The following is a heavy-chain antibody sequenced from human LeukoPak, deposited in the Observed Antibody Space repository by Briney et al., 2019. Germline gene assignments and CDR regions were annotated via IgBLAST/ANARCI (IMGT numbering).Heavy chain of an antibody. Sequence: GGSLRLSCAASGFTFSNAWMSWVRQAPGKGLEWVGRIKSKTDGGTTDYAAPVKGRFTISRDDSKNTLYLQMNSLKTEDTTVYYCTTVIPPHFDWSSHFDYWGQGTLVTVSS. D-gene: IGHD3-9*01. CDR2: IKSKTDGGTT. V-gene: IGHV3-15*01. CDR3: TTVIPPHFDWSSHFDY. J-gene: IGHJ4*02. CDR1: GFTFSNAW.